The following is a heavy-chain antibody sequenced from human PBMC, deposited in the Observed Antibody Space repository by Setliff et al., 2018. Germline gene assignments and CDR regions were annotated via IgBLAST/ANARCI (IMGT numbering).Heavy chain of an antibody. CDR1: GYTFTDYG. D-gene: IGHD2-15*01. CDR3: ARPPPGPFHYDGGNYFDY. V-gene: IGHV1-18*01. CDR2: ISPYIDKT. J-gene: IGHJ4*02. Sequence: ASVKVSCKASGYTFTDYGISWVRQAPGQGLEWMGWISPYIDKTNYAQNLQGRVTMTTDTSTNTAYMELRSLRSDDTAVYYCARPPPGPFHYDGGNYFDYWGQGTLVTVSS.